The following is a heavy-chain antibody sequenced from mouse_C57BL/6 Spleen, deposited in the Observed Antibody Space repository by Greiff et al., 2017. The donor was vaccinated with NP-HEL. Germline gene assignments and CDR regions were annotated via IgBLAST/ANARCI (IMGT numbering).Heavy chain of an antibody. J-gene: IGHJ1*03. Sequence: VQLQESGAELVKPGASVKLSCKASAYTFTTYWMHWVKQRPGQGLEWIGMIHPNSGSTNYNEKFKSKATLTVDKSSSTAYMQLSSLTSEDSAVYYCARSGYGSSYWYFDVWGTGTTVTVSS. CDR3: ARSGYGSSYWYFDV. CDR2: IHPNSGST. V-gene: IGHV1-64*01. CDR1: AYTFTTYW. D-gene: IGHD1-1*01.